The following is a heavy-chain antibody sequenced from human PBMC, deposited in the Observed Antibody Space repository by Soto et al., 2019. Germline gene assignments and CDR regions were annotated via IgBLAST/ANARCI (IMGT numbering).Heavy chain of an antibody. Sequence: GGSLRLCCAASGFTFSNAWMSWVRQAPGKGLEWVGRIKGKTDGGTTDYAAPVKGRFTISRDDSKNTLYLQMNSLKTEDTAVYFFSTGCTNGVCYGAKAFNIWGQGTMVTVSS. CDR1: GFTFSNAW. V-gene: IGHV3-15*01. CDR3: STGCTNGVCYGAKAFNI. J-gene: IGHJ3*02. CDR2: IKGKTDGGTT. D-gene: IGHD2-8*01.